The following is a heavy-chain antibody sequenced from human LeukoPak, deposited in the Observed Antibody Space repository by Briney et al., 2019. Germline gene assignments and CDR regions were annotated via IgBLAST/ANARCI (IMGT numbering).Heavy chain of an antibody. D-gene: IGHD2-2*01. CDR1: GFTFNNYA. Sequence: GGSLTLSCAASGFTFNNYAMNWVRQAPGKGLEWVSYISSSTTIYYADSVKGHFTISRDNARNSLYLQMNSLRVEDTAVYYCAKDLEYCSSTSCRDLYYFDYWGQGTLVTVSS. J-gene: IGHJ4*02. CDR2: ISSSTTI. CDR3: AKDLEYCSSTSCRDLYYFDY. V-gene: IGHV3-69-1*01.